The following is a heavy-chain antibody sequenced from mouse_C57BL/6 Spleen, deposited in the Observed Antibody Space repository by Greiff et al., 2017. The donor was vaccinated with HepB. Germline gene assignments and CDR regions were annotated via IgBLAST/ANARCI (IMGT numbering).Heavy chain of an antibody. CDR1: GYTFTDYE. D-gene: IGHD1-1*01. CDR2: IDPETGGT. V-gene: IGHV1-15*01. Sequence: QVQLKESGAELVRPGASVTLSCKASGYTFTDYEMHWVKQTPVHGLEWIGAIDPETGGTAYNQKFKGKAILTADKSSSTAYMALRSLTSEDSAVYYCTRSYGSTFYYFDYWGQGTTLTVSS. CDR3: TRSYGSTFYYFDY. J-gene: IGHJ2*01.